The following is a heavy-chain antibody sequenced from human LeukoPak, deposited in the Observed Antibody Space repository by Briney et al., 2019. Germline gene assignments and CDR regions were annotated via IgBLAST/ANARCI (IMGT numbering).Heavy chain of an antibody. CDR1: GYTYTSYG. CDR3: ARDGGFGDYLII. J-gene: IGHJ3*02. D-gene: IGHD4-17*01. Sequence: GASVKVSCKTSGYTYTSYGISWVRQAPGQGLEWMGWISPYNFNTNYAQKLQGRVTMTTDTSTTTAYMELRSLRADDTAVYYCARDGGFGDYLIIWGQGTMVTVS. CDR2: ISPYNFNT. V-gene: IGHV1-18*01.